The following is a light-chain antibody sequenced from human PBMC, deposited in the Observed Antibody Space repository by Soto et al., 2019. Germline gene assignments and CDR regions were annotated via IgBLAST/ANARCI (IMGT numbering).Light chain of an antibody. J-gene: IGLJ2*01. CDR1: SSDVGGYNY. CDR3: SSYAGSNNLV. CDR2: EVF. V-gene: IGLV2-8*01. Sequence: QSALTQPPSASGSPGQSVTISCTGTSSDVGGYNYVSWYQQHPGKAPKLIIYEVFKRPSGVPDRFSGSKSGHTASLTVSGLQAEDEADYYCSSYAGSNNLVFGGGTKLTVL.